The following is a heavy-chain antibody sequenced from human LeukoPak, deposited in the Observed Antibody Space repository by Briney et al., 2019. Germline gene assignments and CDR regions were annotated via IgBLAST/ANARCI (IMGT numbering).Heavy chain of an antibody. D-gene: IGHD5-12*01. CDR3: ATSSGYDFSRWFDP. J-gene: IGHJ5*02. CDR1: GGTFSSYA. CDR2: IIPIFGTA. V-gene: IGHV1-69*06. Sequence: GASVKVSCKASGGTFSSYAISWVRQAPGQGLEWMGGIIPIFGTANYAQKFQGRVTITADKSTSTAHMELSSLRSEDTAVYYCATSSGYDFSRWFDPWGQGTLVTVSS.